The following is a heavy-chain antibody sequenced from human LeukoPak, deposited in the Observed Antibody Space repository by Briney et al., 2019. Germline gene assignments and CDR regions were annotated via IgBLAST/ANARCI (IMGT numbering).Heavy chain of an antibody. Sequence: SQTLSLTCTVSGGSISSGGYYWSWIRQHPGKGLEWIGYIYYSGSTYYNPSLKSRVTISVDTSKNQFSLKLSSVTAADTAVYYCASTHCASPSCYSYYYSGLDVWGQGTTVIVSS. V-gene: IGHV4-31*03. CDR2: IYYSGST. CDR3: ASTHCASPSCYSYYYSGLDV. J-gene: IGHJ6*02. CDR1: GGSISSGGYY. D-gene: IGHD2-2*01.